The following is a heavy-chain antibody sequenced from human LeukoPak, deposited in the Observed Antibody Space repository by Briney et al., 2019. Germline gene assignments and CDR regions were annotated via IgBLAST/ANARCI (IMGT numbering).Heavy chain of an antibody. CDR2: ISWNSGSV. CDR3: TKDKRQYYSSGSYLLGDY. J-gene: IGHJ4*02. V-gene: IGHV3-9*01. D-gene: IGHD3-10*01. Sequence: PGRSLRLSCAASGFTFDDYAMHWIRQAPGKGLEWVSGISWNSGSVGYADSVKGRFTISRDNAKNSLYLQMNSLRAEDTALYYCTKDKRQYYSSGSYLLGDYWGQGTLVTVSS. CDR1: GFTFDDYA.